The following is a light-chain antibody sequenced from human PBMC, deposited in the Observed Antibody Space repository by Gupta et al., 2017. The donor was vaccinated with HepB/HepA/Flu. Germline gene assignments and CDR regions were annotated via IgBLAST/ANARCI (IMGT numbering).Light chain of an antibody. J-gene: IGKJ3*01. CDR3: QQLSTFPFA. V-gene: IGKV1-9*01. Sequence: DIQLTQSPSFLSASIGDRVTITCRASQGISSYLAWYQQKPGKAPRLLIYAASTLQNGVPPRFRGTGSGTAFTLTITTRQPEDFATYYCQQLSTFPFAFGPGTRLDLK. CDR2: AAS. CDR1: QGISSY.